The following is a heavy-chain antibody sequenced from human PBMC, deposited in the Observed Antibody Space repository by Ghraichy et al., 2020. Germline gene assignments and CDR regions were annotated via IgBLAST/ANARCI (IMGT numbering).Heavy chain of an antibody. V-gene: IGHV3-23*01. CDR1: GFTFSSYA. J-gene: IGHJ4*02. CDR2: ISGSGGST. D-gene: IGHD3-10*01. CDR3: AKVLPLYGSGRAYYFDY. Sequence: GGSLRLSCAASGFTFSSYAMSWVRQASGKGLEWVSAISGSGGSTYYADSVKGRFTISRDNSKNTLYLQMNSLRAEDTAVYYCAKVLPLYGSGRAYYFDYWGQGTLVTVSS.